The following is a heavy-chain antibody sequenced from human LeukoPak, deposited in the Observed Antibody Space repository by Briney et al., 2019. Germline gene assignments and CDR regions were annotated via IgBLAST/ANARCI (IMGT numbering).Heavy chain of an antibody. Sequence: GXXLRLSCAASGFTFSSYAMSWVRQAPGKGLEWVSAISGSGGSTYYADSVKGRFTISRDNSKNTLYLQMNSLRAEDTAVYYCARYHDYGDYEADYWGQGTLVTVSS. CDR2: ISGSGGST. CDR3: ARYHDYGDYEADY. V-gene: IGHV3-23*01. J-gene: IGHJ4*02. CDR1: GFTFSSYA. D-gene: IGHD4-17*01.